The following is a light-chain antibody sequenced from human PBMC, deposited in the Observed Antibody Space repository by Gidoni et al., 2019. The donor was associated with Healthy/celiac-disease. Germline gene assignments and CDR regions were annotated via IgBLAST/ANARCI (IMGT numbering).Light chain of an antibody. V-gene: IGKV3-15*01. Sequence: EIVITQSPATLSVSPGERATLSCRASQSVSSNLAWYQQKPGQAPRLLIYGASTRDTGIPARFSGSGSGTEFTLTISSLQSEDFAVYYCQQYNNWPGTFGQGTKVEIK. CDR2: GAS. CDR3: QQYNNWPGT. CDR1: QSVSSN. J-gene: IGKJ1*01.